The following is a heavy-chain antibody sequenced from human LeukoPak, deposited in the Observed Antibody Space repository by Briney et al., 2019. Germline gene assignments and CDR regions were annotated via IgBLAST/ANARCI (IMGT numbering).Heavy chain of an antibody. CDR2: IYTSGST. CDR1: GGSISSYY. J-gene: IGHJ5*02. CDR3: ARALSSGYYLNWFDP. V-gene: IGHV4-4*07. D-gene: IGHD3-22*01. Sequence: SETLSLTCTVSGGSISSYYWSWIRQPAGKGLEWIGRIYTSGSTNYNPSLKSRVTMSVDTSKTQFSLKLSSVNAADTAVYYCARALSSGYYLNWFDPWGQGTLVTVSS.